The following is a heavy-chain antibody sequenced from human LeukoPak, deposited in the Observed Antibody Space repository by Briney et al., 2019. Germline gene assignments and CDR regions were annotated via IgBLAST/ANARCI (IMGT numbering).Heavy chain of an antibody. CDR1: GFIFDGYA. CDR2: VSKDGSAT. Sequence: GGSLRLSCAASGFIFDGYAMDWVRQAPGKGLEWVAQVSKDGSATFYADSVRGRFTISRDNSKNTLSLQMDNLRVDDTAVYFCATGRVQLDYWGQGALVSVSS. J-gene: IGHJ4*02. CDR3: ATGRVQLDY. V-gene: IGHV3-30*03. D-gene: IGHD3-10*01.